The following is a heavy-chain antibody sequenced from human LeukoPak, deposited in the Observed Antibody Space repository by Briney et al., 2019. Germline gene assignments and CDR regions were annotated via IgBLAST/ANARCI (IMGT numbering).Heavy chain of an antibody. CDR2: ISYDGSNK. CDR1: GFTFSSYA. V-gene: IGHV3-30-3*01. Sequence: PGGSLRLSCAASGFTFSSYAMHWVRQAPGKGLEWVAVISYDGSNKYYADSVKGRFTISRDNSKNTLYLQMNSLRAEDTAVYYCARDFRFHYDSSGYYSYYFDYWGQGTLVTVSS. D-gene: IGHD3-22*01. J-gene: IGHJ4*02. CDR3: ARDFRFHYDSSGYYSYYFDY.